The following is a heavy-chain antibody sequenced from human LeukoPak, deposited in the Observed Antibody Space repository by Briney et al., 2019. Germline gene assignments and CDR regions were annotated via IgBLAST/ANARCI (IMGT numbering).Heavy chain of an antibody. V-gene: IGHV3-13*04. D-gene: IGHD5-24*01. CDR2: IGIGGDT. CDR1: GFTFSNYD. J-gene: IGHJ2*01. Sequence: PGGSLRLSCAASGFTFSNYDMHWVRQTTEKGLEWVSGIGIGGDTYYQDSVQGRFTISRENAENSLYLHMYDLRPEDTAVYYCARDVVPISLWYFDVWGRGTLVTVSS. CDR3: ARDVVPISLWYFDV.